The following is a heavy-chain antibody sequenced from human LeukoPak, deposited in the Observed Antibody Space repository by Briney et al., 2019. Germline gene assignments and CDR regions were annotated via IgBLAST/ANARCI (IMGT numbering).Heavy chain of an antibody. CDR1: GFTFSSYG. V-gene: IGHV3-33*01. CDR3: ARELKYYYDSSGYPHFDY. Sequence: GGSLRLSCAASGFTFSSYGMHWVRQAPGKGLEWVAVIWYGGSNKYYADSVKGRFTISRDNSKNTLYLQMNSLRAEDTAVYYCARELKYYYDSSGYPHFDYWGQGTLVTVSS. CDR2: IWYGGSNK. D-gene: IGHD3-22*01. J-gene: IGHJ4*02.